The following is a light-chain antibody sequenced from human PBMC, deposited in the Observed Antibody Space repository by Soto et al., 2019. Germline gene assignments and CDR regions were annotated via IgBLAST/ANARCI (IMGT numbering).Light chain of an antibody. CDR2: DVS. J-gene: IGLJ1*01. CDR1: SSDVGAFNY. V-gene: IGLV2-14*03. CDR3: CSYTTSSTLYV. Sequence: QLVLTQPASVSGSPGQAITISCTGTSSDVGAFNYVSWYQQHPGKAPKLMIYDVSYRPSGVSNRFSGSKSGNTASLTISGLQAEDEADYYCCSYTTSSTLYVFGTGTKLTVL.